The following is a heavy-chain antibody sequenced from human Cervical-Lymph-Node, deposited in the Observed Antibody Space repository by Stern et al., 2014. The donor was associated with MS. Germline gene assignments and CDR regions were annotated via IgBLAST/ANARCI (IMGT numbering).Heavy chain of an antibody. Sequence: QVQLQQWSAGPLKPSETLSLTCAVRGGSFSGTYWSWIRQPQGKGLEWLGEINHIGRTNYTPSFKSRVTLLRDPSRNEFSLRLRSVTAADTAVYYCASAGDGSSQHNWFDAWGQGALVTVSS. V-gene: IGHV4-34*01. CDR2: INHIGRT. D-gene: IGHD6-13*01. J-gene: IGHJ5*02. CDR1: GGSFSGTY. CDR3: ASAGDGSSQHNWFDA.